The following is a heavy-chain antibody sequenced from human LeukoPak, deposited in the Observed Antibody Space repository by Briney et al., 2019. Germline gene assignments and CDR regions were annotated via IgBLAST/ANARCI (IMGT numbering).Heavy chain of an antibody. CDR3: ARAERGYPLGDY. CDR1: GGSISSYY. D-gene: IGHD5-12*01. CDR2: IYYSGST. V-gene: IGHV4-59*01. Sequence: SETLSLTRTVSGGSISSYYWSWIRQPPGKGLEWIGYIYYSGSTNYNPSLKSRVTISVDTSKNQFSLKLSSVTAADTAVYYCARAERGYPLGDYWGQGTLVTVSS. J-gene: IGHJ4*02.